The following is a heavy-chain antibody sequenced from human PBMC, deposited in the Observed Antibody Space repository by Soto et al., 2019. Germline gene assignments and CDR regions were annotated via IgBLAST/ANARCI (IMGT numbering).Heavy chain of an antibody. V-gene: IGHV3-30*18. CDR1: GFAFNMYG. CDR3: AKNLAQFLVHLDYFDS. D-gene: IGHD3-16*01. J-gene: IGHJ4*02. CDR2: ISYDGSNK. Sequence: QVQLVESGGGVVQPGRSLRLSCAASGFAFNMYGMHWVRQAPGKGLECVAVISYDGSNKYYADSVKGRFTISRDNSKNTLSLQMDSLRTEDTAVYYCAKNLAQFLVHLDYFDSWGQGTLVTVSS.